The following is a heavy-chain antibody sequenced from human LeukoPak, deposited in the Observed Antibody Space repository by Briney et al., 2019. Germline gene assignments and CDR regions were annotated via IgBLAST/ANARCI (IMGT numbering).Heavy chain of an antibody. CDR1: GGSISSYY. D-gene: IGHD6-13*01. Sequence: PSETLSLTCTVSGGSISSYYWSWIRQPAGKGLEWIGRIYTSGSTNYNPSLKSRVTMSVDTSKNQFSLKLSSVTAADTAVYCCARDAHTFSSSWYHLEQYYYYYMDVWGKGTTVTISS. CDR3: ARDAHTFSSSWYHLEQYYYYYMDV. V-gene: IGHV4-4*07. J-gene: IGHJ6*03. CDR2: IYTSGST.